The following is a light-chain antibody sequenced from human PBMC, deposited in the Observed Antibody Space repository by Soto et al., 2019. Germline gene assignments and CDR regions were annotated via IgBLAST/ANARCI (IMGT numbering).Light chain of an antibody. CDR3: XQYATAPLT. V-gene: IGKV3-20*01. CDR1: QSVPKNY. CDR2: DVS. Sequence: EIVLTQSPGTLSLSPGEGATLSCRASQSVPKNYLGWYKQKTGQAPRLLIYDVSNRATDVPDRFSGSGSEXXXXXXXXXXXXXDFAXXXXXQYATAPLTFGGGTKLEIK. J-gene: IGKJ4*01.